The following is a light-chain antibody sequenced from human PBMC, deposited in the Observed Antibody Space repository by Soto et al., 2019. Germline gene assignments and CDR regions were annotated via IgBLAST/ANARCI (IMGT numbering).Light chain of an antibody. J-gene: IGLJ2*01. CDR3: AVWHDSLNGVV. CDR2: YDD. CDR1: SSNVGNNA. Sequence: QSVLTQPPSVSEAPRQRVTISCSGSSSNVGNNAVNWYQQLPGKAPKLLIYYDDLLPSGVSDRFSGSKSGTSASLAISGLQSEDEADYYCAVWHDSLNGVVFGGGTKVTVL. V-gene: IGLV1-36*01.